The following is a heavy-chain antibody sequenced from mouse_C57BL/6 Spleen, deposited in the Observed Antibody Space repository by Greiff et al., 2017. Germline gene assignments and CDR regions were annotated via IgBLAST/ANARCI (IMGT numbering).Heavy chain of an antibody. V-gene: IGHV1-9*01. CDR1: GYTFTGYW. CDR2: ILPGSGST. Sequence: QVQLQQSGAELMKPGASVKLSCKATGYTFTGYWIEWVKQRPGHGLEWIGEILPGSGSTNYNAKFKGKATFTADTSSNTAYMQLSSLTTEDSAIYYCAIYGDIYYGAAYWGQGTLVTVSA. CDR3: AIYGDIYYGAAY. D-gene: IGHD2-13*01. J-gene: IGHJ3*01.